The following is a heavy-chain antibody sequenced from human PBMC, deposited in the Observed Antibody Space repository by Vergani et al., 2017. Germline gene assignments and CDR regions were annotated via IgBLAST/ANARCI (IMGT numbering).Heavy chain of an antibody. D-gene: IGHD3-9*01. CDR2: IYSTGST. CDR1: GGSFNTYY. J-gene: IGHJ6*02. Sequence: QVQLEESGPGLVKPSETLSLTCTVSGGSFNTYYWSWIRQSPGKGLEWIGYIYSTGSTNYNPSLNSRVTMSVDTSKNQCSLKLRSVTAADTAVYFCARVMYRNEAATGYRLEGMDIWGQGTTVTISS. V-gene: IGHV4-59*13. CDR3: ARVMYRNEAATGYRLEGMDI.